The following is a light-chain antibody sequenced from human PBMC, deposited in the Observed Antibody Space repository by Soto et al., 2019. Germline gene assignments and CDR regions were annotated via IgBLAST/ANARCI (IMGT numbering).Light chain of an antibody. V-gene: IGLV2-23*02. CDR2: EAT. CDR3: CSFAGGATVV. CDR1: SNDVGGYDL. Sequence: QSVLTQPASVSGSPGQSITISCSGTSNDVGGYDLVSWYQQHPGKAPRLIIYEATKRPSGVSDRFSASKSGNTASLTISALQAEDEAYYSCCSFAGGATVVFGGGTKVTVL. J-gene: IGLJ2*01.